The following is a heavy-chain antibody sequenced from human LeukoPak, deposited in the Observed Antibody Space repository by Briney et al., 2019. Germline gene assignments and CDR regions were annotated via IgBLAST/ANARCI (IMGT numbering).Heavy chain of an antibody. J-gene: IGHJ5*02. CDR2: IRYDGSNK. D-gene: IGHD3-10*01. CDR3: ARHKHRSYGSGIDWFDP. Sequence: PGGSLRLSCAASGFTFSSYGMHWVRQAPGRGLEWVAFIRYDGSNKYYADSVKGRFTISRDNSKNTLYLQMNSLRAEDTAVYYCARHKHRSYGSGIDWFDPWGQGTLVTVSS. CDR1: GFTFSSYG. V-gene: IGHV3-30*02.